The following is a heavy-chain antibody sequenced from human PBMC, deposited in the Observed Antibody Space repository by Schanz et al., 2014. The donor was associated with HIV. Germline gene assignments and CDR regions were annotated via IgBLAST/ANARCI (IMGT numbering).Heavy chain of an antibody. J-gene: IGHJ4*02. D-gene: IGHD2-21*02. CDR2: ISYDGSST. Sequence: QVQLVESGGGAVQPGRSLRLSCTASGFTFRSYGMHWVRQAPGKGLEWGQVISYDGSSTYYADSVKGRFTISRDNSKNTLYLQMNSLRTEDTAVYYCAKAAVTDYLDYWGQGTLVTVSS. CDR1: GFTFRSYG. CDR3: AKAAVTDYLDY. V-gene: IGHV3-30*18.